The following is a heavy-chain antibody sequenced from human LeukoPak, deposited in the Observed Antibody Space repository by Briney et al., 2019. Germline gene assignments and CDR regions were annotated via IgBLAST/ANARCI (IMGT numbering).Heavy chain of an antibody. CDR2: FDPEDGET. D-gene: IGHD3-10*01. CDR1: GYTLTELS. Sequence: ASVKVSCKVSGYTLTELSMYWVRQAPGKGLEWMGGFDPEDGETIYAQKFQGRVTMTEDASTDTAYMELSSLRSEDTAVYYCATITLVRGVIKPFDYWGQGTLVTVSS. V-gene: IGHV1-24*01. CDR3: ATITLVRGVIKPFDY. J-gene: IGHJ4*02.